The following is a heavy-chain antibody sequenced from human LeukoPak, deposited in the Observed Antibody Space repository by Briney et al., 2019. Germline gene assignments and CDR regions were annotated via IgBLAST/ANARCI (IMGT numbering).Heavy chain of an antibody. CDR3: ARAYYDNRDWFDP. CDR2: IYYSGST. J-gene: IGHJ5*02. Sequence: SETLSLTCAVSGGSISSYYWSWIRQPPGKGLEWIGYIYYSGSTNYNPSLKSRVTISVDTSKNQFSLKLSSVTAADTAVYYCARAYYDNRDWFDPWGQGTLVTVSS. V-gene: IGHV4-59*01. CDR1: GGSISSYY. D-gene: IGHD3-22*01.